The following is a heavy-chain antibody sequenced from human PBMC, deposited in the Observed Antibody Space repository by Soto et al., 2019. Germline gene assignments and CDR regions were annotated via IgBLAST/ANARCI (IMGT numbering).Heavy chain of an antibody. V-gene: IGHV1-58*01. Sequence: SVKGSCKASGFTFTSSAVQWVRQARGQRLEWIGWIVVGSGNTNYAQKFQERVTITRDMSTSTAYMELSSLRSEDTAVYYCARVGYCSGGSCLDYYYYYMDVWGKGTTVTVSS. D-gene: IGHD2-15*01. CDR2: IVVGSGNT. CDR3: ARVGYCSGGSCLDYYYYYMDV. CDR1: GFTFTSSA. J-gene: IGHJ6*03.